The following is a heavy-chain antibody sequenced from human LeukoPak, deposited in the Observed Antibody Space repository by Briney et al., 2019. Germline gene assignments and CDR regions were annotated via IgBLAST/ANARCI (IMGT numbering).Heavy chain of an antibody. CDR1: GYTFTSYG. D-gene: IGHD3-22*01. CDR3: ARDPDGYYDSSGYYYFGAFDI. Sequence: ASVKVSCKASGYTFTSYGISWVRQAPGQGLEWMGWISAYNGNTNYAQKLQGRVTMTTDTSTSTAYMELRSLRSDDTAVYYCARDPDGYYDSSGYYYFGAFDIWGQGTMVTVSS. CDR2: ISAYNGNT. J-gene: IGHJ3*02. V-gene: IGHV1-18*01.